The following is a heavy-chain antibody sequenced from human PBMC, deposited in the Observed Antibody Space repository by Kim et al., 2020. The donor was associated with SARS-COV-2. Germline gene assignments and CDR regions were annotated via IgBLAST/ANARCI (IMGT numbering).Heavy chain of an antibody. J-gene: IGHJ4*02. CDR1: GFTFSSYS. CDR2: ISSSSSYI. D-gene: IGHD6-19*01. V-gene: IGHV3-21*01. Sequence: GGSLRLSCAASGFTFSSYSMNWVRQAPGKGLEWVSSISSSSSYIYYADSVKGRFTISRDNAKNSLYLQMNSLRAEDTAVYYCARGARVGIAVAGTADYWGQGTLVTVSS. CDR3: ARGARVGIAVAGTADY.